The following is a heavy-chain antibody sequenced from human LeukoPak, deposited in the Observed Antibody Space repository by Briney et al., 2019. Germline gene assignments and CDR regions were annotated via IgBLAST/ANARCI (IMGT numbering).Heavy chain of an antibody. J-gene: IGHJ6*03. CDR2: IYISGST. Sequence: SETLSLTCTVSGGSISSYYWSWIRQPPGKGLEWIGYIYISGSTNYNPSLKSRVTISVDTSKNQFSLKLSSVTAADTAVYYCARGLAAAGFYYNYYMDVWGKGTTVTVSS. V-gene: IGHV4-4*09. CDR3: ARGLAAAGFYYNYYMDV. D-gene: IGHD6-13*01. CDR1: GGSISSYY.